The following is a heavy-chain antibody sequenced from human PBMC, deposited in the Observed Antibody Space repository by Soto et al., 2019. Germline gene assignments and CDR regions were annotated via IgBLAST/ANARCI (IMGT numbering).Heavy chain of an antibody. D-gene: IGHD1-26*01. Sequence: ASEILSLTCTVSGGSVSSGSYYWSWIRQPPGKGLEWIGYIYYSGSTNYNPSLKSRVTISVDTSKNQFSLKLSSVTAADTAVYYCAREHYYALGYFDYWGQGTLVTVSS. CDR3: AREHYYALGYFDY. CDR2: IYYSGST. CDR1: GGSVSSGSYY. V-gene: IGHV4-61*01. J-gene: IGHJ4*02.